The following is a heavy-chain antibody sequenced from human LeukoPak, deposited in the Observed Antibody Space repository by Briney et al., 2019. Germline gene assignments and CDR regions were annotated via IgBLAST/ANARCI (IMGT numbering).Heavy chain of an antibody. D-gene: IGHD1-26*01. CDR3: ARSWNSGSYHPILYDAFDI. CDR2: ISSSSSYI. V-gene: IGHV3-21*01. J-gene: IGHJ3*02. CDR1: GFTFSSNS. Sequence: GGSLRLSCAASGFTFSSNSMNWVRQAPGKGLEWVSSISSSSSYIYYADSVKGRFTISRDNAKNSLYLQMNSLRAEDTAVYYCARSWNSGSYHPILYDAFDIWGQGTMVTVSS.